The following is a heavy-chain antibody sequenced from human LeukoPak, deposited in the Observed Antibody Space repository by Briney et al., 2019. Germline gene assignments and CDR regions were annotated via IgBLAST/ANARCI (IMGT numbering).Heavy chain of an antibody. CDR3: AEVGGTGYLEDDAFDI. J-gene: IGHJ3*02. V-gene: IGHV3-48*03. CDR2: LSSSGSAF. D-gene: IGHD3/OR15-3a*01. Sequence: PGGSLRLSCEDSGFTFRSYEMNWVRQAPGKGLEWIAYLSSSGSAFSYADSVKGRFTIARDNAKNTLYLQMNSLRAEDTAVYYCAEVGGTGYLEDDAFDIWGQGTMVTVSS. CDR1: GFTFRSYE.